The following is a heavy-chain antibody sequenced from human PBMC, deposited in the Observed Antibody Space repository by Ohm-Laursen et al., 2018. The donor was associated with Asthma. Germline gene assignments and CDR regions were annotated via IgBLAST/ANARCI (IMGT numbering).Heavy chain of an antibody. D-gene: IGHD3-22*01. CDR2: ISTASTFI. Sequence: LKLSCTASGYTFSRYSIHWVRQVPGKGLEWVASISTASTFIYYADSVRGRFTTSRDNAKNLVYLQMNSLRAEDTAVYYCAGTDGLYYYDSSGQFDYWGQGTLVTVSS. CDR3: AGTDGLYYYDSSGQFDY. J-gene: IGHJ4*02. V-gene: IGHV3-21*04. CDR1: GYTFSRYS.